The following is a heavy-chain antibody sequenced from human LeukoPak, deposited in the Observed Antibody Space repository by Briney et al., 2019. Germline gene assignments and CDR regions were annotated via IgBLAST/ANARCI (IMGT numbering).Heavy chain of an antibody. Sequence: GESLKISCQGSGYTFNSRSIAWVREMPGKGLGLMWIIYPDDSDTTYIPSFEGHVTISVDKSIATAYLPWGSLKASHTAVYYCERRGWEEFWGARDYFDYWGQGTLVTVAS. CDR3: ERRGWEEFWGARDYFDY. CDR2: IYPDDSDT. CDR1: GYTFNSRS. D-gene: IGHD3-16*01. V-gene: IGHV5-51*01. J-gene: IGHJ4*02.